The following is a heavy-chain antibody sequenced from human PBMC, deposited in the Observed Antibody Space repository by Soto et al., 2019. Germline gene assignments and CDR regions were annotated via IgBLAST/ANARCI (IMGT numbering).Heavy chain of an antibody. J-gene: IGHJ4*02. CDR2: ISWNSAAI. V-gene: IGHV3-9*01. D-gene: IGHD2-15*01. CDR1: GFIFDDYA. Sequence: EVQLVESGGGLVQPGRSLRLSCAASGFIFDDYAMHWVRQVPGKGLEWVSTISWNSAAIGYADSVKGRFTISRDNAKKSLYLQMNSLRAEDTALYYCTKGARSGIVSYLDYWGQGTLVTVSS. CDR3: TKGARSGIVSYLDY.